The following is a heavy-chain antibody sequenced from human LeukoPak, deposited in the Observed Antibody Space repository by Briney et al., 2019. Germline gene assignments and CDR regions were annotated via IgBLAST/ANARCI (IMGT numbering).Heavy chain of an antibody. J-gene: IGHJ4*02. V-gene: IGHV4-59*01. D-gene: IGHD5-18*01. Sequence: PSETLSLTCTVSGGSISSYYWSWIRQPPGQGLEWIGYIYNSGNTYFNPPLKSRVTISVDTSKSQFSLKLNSVTAADTAIYYCARDGGYGYDYWGQGTLVTVSS. CDR2: IYNSGNT. CDR1: GGSISSYY. CDR3: ARDGGYGYDY.